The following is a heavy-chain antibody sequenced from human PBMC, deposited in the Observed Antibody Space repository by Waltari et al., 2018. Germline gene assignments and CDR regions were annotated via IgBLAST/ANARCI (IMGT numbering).Heavy chain of an antibody. Sequence: EVQLVESGGGLVKPGGSLSLSCAASGFTFRSYSMNWVRQAPGKGLEWVSSISSSSSYIYYADSVKGRFTISRDNAKNSLYLQMNSLRAEDTAVYYCARDEYYDFWSGYMDVWGKGTTVTISS. CDR1: GFTFRSYS. V-gene: IGHV3-21*01. CDR3: ARDEYYDFWSGYMDV. D-gene: IGHD3-3*01. CDR2: ISSSSSYI. J-gene: IGHJ6*03.